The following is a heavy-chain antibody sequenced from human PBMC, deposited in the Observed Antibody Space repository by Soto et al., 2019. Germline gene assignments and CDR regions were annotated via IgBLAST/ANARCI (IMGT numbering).Heavy chain of an antibody. Sequence: GGSLRLSCAASGFTFSSYAMSWVRQATGKGLEWVSAISGSGGSTYSASSVKGRFTISRDNSKNTLYLQMNSMRAEDTAVYYCAKALNTYDSSGSPGGYYYGMDVWGQGTTVTVSS. CDR2: ISGSGGST. CDR1: GFTFSSYA. V-gene: IGHV3-23*01. CDR3: AKALNTYDSSGSPGGYYYGMDV. J-gene: IGHJ6*02. D-gene: IGHD3-22*01.